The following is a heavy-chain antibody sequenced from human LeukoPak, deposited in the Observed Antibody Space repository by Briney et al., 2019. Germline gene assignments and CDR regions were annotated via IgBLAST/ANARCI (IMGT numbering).Heavy chain of an antibody. CDR1: GGTFSSYA. CDR2: IIPILGIA. CDR3: ASGGIAAADRTFDS. V-gene: IGHV1-69*04. J-gene: IGHJ4*02. D-gene: IGHD6-13*01. Sequence: GASVKVSCKASGGTFSSYAISWVRQAPGQGREWMGRIIPILGIANYAQKFQGRVTITADKSTSTAYMELSSLRSEDTAVYYCASGGIAAADRTFDSWGQGTLVTVSS.